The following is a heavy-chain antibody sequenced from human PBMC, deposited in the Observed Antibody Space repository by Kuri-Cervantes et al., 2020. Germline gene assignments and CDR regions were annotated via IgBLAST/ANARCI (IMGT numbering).Heavy chain of an antibody. Sequence: GESLKISCAASGFTFSNAWMSWVRQAPGKGLEWVGRIKSKTDGGTTDYAAPVKGRFTISRDNAKNSLYLQMNSLRAEDTAVYYCARVPTTVTSFDYWGQGTLVTVSS. J-gene: IGHJ4*02. CDR1: GFTFSNAW. CDR2: IKSKTDGGTT. CDR3: ARVPTTVTSFDY. V-gene: IGHV3-15*01. D-gene: IGHD4-11*01.